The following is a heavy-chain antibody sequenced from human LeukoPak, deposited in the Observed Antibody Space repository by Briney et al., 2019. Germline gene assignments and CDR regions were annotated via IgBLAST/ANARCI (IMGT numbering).Heavy chain of an antibody. J-gene: IGHJ4*02. Sequence: GGSLRLSCAASGFTFSSYEMNWVRQAPGKGLEWVSYISSSGTTIYYADSVKGRFTISRDNAKNSLCLQMNSLRAEDTAAYYCARRYCSSTSCLIDYWGQGTLVTVSS. CDR2: ISSSGTTI. CDR3: ARRYCSSTSCLIDY. D-gene: IGHD2-2*01. CDR1: GFTFSSYE. V-gene: IGHV3-48*03.